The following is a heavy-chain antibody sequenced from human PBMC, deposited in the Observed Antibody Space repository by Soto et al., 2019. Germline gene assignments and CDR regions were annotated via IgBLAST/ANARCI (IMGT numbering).Heavy chain of an antibody. V-gene: IGHV3-30*18. CDR1: GFTFNSHA. Sequence: QVQLVEAGGGVVQPGRSLRLSCAVSGFTFNSHAMHWVRQAPGKGLEWVAVISYGGANKYYGDSVKGRFTISRDNSKNTPFLQMDSLRPEDTAVYYCAKGPRSCSSTTCYSVDYWGRGTLVTVSS. CDR2: ISYGGANK. CDR3: AKGPRSCSSTTCYSVDY. D-gene: IGHD2-2*01. J-gene: IGHJ4*02.